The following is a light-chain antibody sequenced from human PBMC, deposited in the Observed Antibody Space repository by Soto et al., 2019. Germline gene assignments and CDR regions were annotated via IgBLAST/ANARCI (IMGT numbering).Light chain of an antibody. Sequence: QSVLTQPASVSGSPGQSITISCTGTSSDVGGYDYVSWYQQHPGKAPKLMIYDVTNRPSGVSNRFSGSKSGNTASLTISGLQAEDEADYYCISYSSINTYVFGTGSMVTV. J-gene: IGLJ1*01. CDR2: DVT. CDR1: SSDVGGYDY. V-gene: IGLV2-14*01. CDR3: ISYSSINTYV.